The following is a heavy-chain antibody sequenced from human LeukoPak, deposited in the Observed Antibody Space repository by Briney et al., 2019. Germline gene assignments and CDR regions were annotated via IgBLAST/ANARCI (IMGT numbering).Heavy chain of an antibody. CDR1: GFTFSNYG. D-gene: IGHD3-3*01. Sequence: GGSLRLCCAASGFTFSNYGMSWVRQAPGKGVEWVSAISGSGGSTYYADSVKGRFTISRDNSKNTLYLQMNGLRAEDTAVYYCAKDSSGYYWAYFDYWGQGTLVTVSS. CDR2: ISGSGGST. V-gene: IGHV3-23*01. J-gene: IGHJ4*02. CDR3: AKDSSGYYWAYFDY.